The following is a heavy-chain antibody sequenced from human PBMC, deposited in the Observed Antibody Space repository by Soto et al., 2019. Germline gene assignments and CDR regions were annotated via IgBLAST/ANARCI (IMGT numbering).Heavy chain of an antibody. CDR2: ISYDGINK. CDR1: GFTFSNYG. CDR3: AKGKWSYGSGCIGGMDV. D-gene: IGHD3-10*01. J-gene: IGHJ6*02. Sequence: QVQLVESGGGVVQPGRSLRLSCAASGFTFSNYGMHWVRQAPGKGLEWMAIISYDGINKYYADSVKGRFTISRDNSKNTLYVQMNTLRAEDTAVYYCAKGKWSYGSGCIGGMDVWGQGTTVTVSS. V-gene: IGHV3-30*18.